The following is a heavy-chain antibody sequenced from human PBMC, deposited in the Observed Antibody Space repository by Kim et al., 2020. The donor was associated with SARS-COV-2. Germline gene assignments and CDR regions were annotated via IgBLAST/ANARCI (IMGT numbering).Heavy chain of an antibody. J-gene: IGHJ4*02. V-gene: IGHV3-21*01. CDR1: GFTFSSYS. CDR2: ISSSSSYI. CDR3: ARAPIFGVVTRGDY. D-gene: IGHD3-3*01. Sequence: GGSLRLSCAASGFTFSSYSMNWVRQAPGKGLEWVSSISSSSSYIYYADSVKGRFTISRDNAKNSLYLQMNSLRAEETAVYYCARAPIFGVVTRGDYWGQGTLVTVSS.